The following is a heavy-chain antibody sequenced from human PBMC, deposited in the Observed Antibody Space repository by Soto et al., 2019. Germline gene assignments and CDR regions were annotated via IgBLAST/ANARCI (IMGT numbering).Heavy chain of an antibody. CDR3: ATSHRSSGYSNTAFHT. V-gene: IGHV4-31*03. CDR2: IYYSGST. J-gene: IGHJ3*02. CDR1: GGSISSGGYY. Sequence: SETLSLTCTVSGGSISSGGYYWSWMGQHPGKGLEWIGYIYYSGSTYYNPSLKSRVTISVDTSKNQFSLKLSSVTAADTAVYYCATSHRSSGYSNTAFHTWGQGTMIHVS. D-gene: IGHD3-22*01.